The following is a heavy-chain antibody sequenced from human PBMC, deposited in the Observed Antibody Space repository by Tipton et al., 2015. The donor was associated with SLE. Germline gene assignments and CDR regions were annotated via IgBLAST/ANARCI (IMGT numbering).Heavy chain of an antibody. CDR1: GGSISSSSYY. V-gene: IGHV4-39*07. Sequence: TLSLTCTVSGGSISSSSYYWGWIRQPPGKGLEWIGEINHSGSTNYNPSLKGRVTISVDTSKNQFSLKLSSVTAADTAVYYCASPEAYGSGSYPYWGQGTLVTVSS. CDR2: INHSGST. D-gene: IGHD3-10*01. CDR3: ASPEAYGSGSYPY. J-gene: IGHJ4*02.